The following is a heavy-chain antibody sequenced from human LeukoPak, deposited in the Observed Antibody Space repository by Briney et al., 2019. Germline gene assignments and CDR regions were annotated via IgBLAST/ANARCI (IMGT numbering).Heavy chain of an antibody. D-gene: IGHD3-3*01. J-gene: IGHJ6*02. Sequence: GESLKISCKASGYSFTTYWIGWERQMPGKGLEWMGIIYPGDSDTRYSPSFQGQVTISADKSISTAYLQWSSLKASDTAMYYCARGWSGYYYYYGMDVWGQGTTVTVSS. CDR3: ARGWSGYYYYYGMDV. CDR2: IYPGDSDT. CDR1: GYSFTTYW. V-gene: IGHV5-51*01.